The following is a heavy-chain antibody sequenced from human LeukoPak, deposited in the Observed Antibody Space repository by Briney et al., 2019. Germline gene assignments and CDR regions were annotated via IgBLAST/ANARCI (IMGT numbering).Heavy chain of an antibody. CDR3: ARVLGVGGIAVGFDY. CDR2: INPNSGGT. D-gene: IGHD3-3*01. J-gene: IGHJ4*02. V-gene: IGHV1-2*02. Sequence: ASVSVSCKASGYTFTGYYMHWVRQAPGQGREWRGWINPNSGGTNYAQKFQGRVTMTRETSISTAYMELSRLRSDDTAVYYCARVLGVGGIAVGFDYWGQGTLVTVSS. CDR1: GYTFTGYY.